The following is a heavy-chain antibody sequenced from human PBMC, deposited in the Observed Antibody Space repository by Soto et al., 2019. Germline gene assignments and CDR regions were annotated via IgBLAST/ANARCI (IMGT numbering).Heavy chain of an antibody. Sequence: PGESLKISCKGSGYIFTSYWIGWVRQMPGKGLEWMGIIYPGDSDTRYSPSFQGQVTISADKSISTAYLQWSSLKASDTAMYYCARIGSTRYYYYGMDVWGQGTTVTVSS. CDR3: ARIGSTRYYYYGMDV. D-gene: IGHD1-7*01. CDR2: IYPGDSDT. J-gene: IGHJ6*02. V-gene: IGHV5-51*01. CDR1: GYIFTSYW.